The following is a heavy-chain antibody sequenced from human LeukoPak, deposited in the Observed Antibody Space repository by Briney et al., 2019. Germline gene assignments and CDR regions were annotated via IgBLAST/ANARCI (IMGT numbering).Heavy chain of an antibody. CDR1: GFTFSIYG. V-gene: IGHV3-72*01. J-gene: IGHJ4*02. CDR2: TRKKVNSYTT. D-gene: IGHD3-10*01. CDR3: ARSYGSGTYPFDY. Sequence: GGSLRLSCAASGFTFSIYGMHWVCQAPGKGLEWVGRTRKKVNSYTTEYAASVKGRFTISRDDSKNSLYLQMNSLKTEDTAVYYCARSYGSGTYPFDYWGQGTLVTVSS.